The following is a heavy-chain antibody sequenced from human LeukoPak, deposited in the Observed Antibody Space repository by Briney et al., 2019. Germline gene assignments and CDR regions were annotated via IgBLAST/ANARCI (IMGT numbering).Heavy chain of an antibody. CDR1: GFTFSDYA. Sequence: GGSLRLSCAASGFTFSDYAMSWVRQAPGKGLEWVSAFSGRGGSTYYADSVKGRFTISRDNSKNTLYLQMTSLRAEDTAVYYCAKDVGYCSSTTCYKPFDYWGQGTLVTVSS. CDR3: AKDVGYCSSTTCYKPFDY. D-gene: IGHD2-2*02. CDR2: FSGRGGST. J-gene: IGHJ4*02. V-gene: IGHV3-23*01.